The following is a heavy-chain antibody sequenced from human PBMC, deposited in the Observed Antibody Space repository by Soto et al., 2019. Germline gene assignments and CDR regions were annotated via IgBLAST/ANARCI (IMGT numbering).Heavy chain of an antibody. D-gene: IGHD4-17*01. V-gene: IGHV4-30-2*01. CDR2: IYHSGST. CDR3: VTDLYGGYFFDH. CDR1: GGSISSGGYS. Sequence: PSETLSLTCAVSGGSISSGGYSWSWIRQPPGKGLEWIGYIYHSGSTYYNPSLKSRVTISVDTSNNQFSLKMTSVTAADTAMYYCVTDLYGGYFFDHWGQGTLVTISS. J-gene: IGHJ4*02.